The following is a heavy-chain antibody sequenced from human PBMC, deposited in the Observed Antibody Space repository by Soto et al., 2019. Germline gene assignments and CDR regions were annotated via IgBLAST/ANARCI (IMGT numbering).Heavy chain of an antibody. J-gene: IGHJ4*02. D-gene: IGHD3-10*01. CDR2: IYYSGST. Sequence: SETLSLTCTVSGGSISSYYWSWIRQPPGKGLEWIGYIYYSGSTNYNPSLKSRVTISVDTSKNQFSLKLSSVTAADTAVYYCARVRKYYYGSGRYLQAFDYWGQGTLVTVSS. V-gene: IGHV4-59*12. CDR3: ARVRKYYYGSGRYLQAFDY. CDR1: GGSISSYY.